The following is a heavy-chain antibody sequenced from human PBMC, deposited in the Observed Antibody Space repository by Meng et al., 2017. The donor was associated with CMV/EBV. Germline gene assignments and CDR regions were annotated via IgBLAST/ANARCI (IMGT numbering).Heavy chain of an antibody. CDR3: ARNQPSRGWSHEDY. Sequence: QVQVVQSGAKLRKPRASEKVSCKPSGGPFSRYAISWVRQATGQGLEWRGGISPIFGTANYAQKFQGRVTITADESTSTAYMELSSLRSEDTAVYYCARNQPSRGWSHEDYWGQGTLVTVSS. J-gene: IGHJ4*02. CDR2: ISPIFGTA. CDR1: GGPFSRYA. V-gene: IGHV1-69*12. D-gene: IGHD2-15*01.